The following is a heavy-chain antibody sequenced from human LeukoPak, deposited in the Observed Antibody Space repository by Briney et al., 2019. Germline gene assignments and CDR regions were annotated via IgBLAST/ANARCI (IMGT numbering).Heavy chain of an antibody. J-gene: IGHJ4*03. CDR3: ASLEGGPTDGR. CDR2: IYSGGTT. V-gene: IGHV3-53*01. Sequence: GGSLRLSCEVSGFPVRGRYMTWVRQAPGKGLECVSVIYSGGTTYYIDSVKDRFTISRDNSKSTMYLEMNNLRVEDTAVYYCASLEGGPTDGRWGQGTLVTVSS. D-gene: IGHD1-26*01. CDR1: GFPVRGRY.